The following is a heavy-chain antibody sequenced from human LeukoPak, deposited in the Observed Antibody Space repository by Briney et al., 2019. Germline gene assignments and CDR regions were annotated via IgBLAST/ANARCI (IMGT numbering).Heavy chain of an antibody. Sequence: GGSLRLSCAASGFTFSSYSMNWIRKAPGKGLEWVSSISSSSSYIYYADSVKGRFTISRDNAKNSLYLQMNSLRAEDTAVYYCARDCSGGSCFDYWGQGTLVTVSS. D-gene: IGHD2-15*01. V-gene: IGHV3-21*01. CDR1: GFTFSSYS. CDR3: ARDCSGGSCFDY. J-gene: IGHJ4*02. CDR2: ISSSSSYI.